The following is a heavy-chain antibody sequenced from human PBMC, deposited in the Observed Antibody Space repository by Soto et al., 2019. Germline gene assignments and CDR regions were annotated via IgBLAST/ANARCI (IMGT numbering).Heavy chain of an antibody. J-gene: IGHJ4*02. CDR2: IKQDGSEK. Sequence: EVQLVESGGGLVQPGGSLRLSCAASGFTFSSYWMTWVRQAPGKGLEWVANIKQDGSEKYYVDSVKGRFTISRDKAQNSLYVQMNSLRAEDTAVYYCARVGRSSGSLGYWGQGTLVTVTS. CDR3: ARVGRSSGSLGY. CDR1: GFTFSSYW. V-gene: IGHV3-7*01. D-gene: IGHD6-19*01.